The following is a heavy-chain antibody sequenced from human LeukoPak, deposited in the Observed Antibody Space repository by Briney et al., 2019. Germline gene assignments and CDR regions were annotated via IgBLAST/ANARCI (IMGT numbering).Heavy chain of an antibody. Sequence: AGGSLRLSCAASGFTFSSYSMNWIRQPPGKGLEWIGYTHHSGNTLYNPSLKSRVTTSVDTSKNQFSLSLSSVTAADTAVYYCARWEVRLNAFEMWGQGTMVTVSS. V-gene: IGHV4-59*08. CDR2: THHSGNT. J-gene: IGHJ3*02. CDR1: GFTFSSYS. D-gene: IGHD3-10*01. CDR3: ARWEVRLNAFEM.